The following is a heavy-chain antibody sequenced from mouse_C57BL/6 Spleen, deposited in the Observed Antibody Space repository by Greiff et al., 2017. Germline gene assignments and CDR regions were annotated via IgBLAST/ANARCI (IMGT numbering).Heavy chain of an antibody. Sequence: QVQLQQPGAELVKPGASVKLSCKASGYTFTSYWMQWVKQRPGQGLEWIGEIDPSDSYTNYNQKFKGKATLTVDTSASTAYMQLSSLTSEDSAVYYCARGGTTVVFDYGGQGTTLTVSS. CDR2: IDPSDSYT. J-gene: IGHJ2*01. CDR3: ARGGTTVVFDY. D-gene: IGHD1-1*01. V-gene: IGHV1-50*01. CDR1: GYTFTSYW.